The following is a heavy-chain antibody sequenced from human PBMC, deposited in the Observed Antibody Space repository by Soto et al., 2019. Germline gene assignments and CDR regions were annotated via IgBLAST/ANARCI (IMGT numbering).Heavy chain of an antibody. V-gene: IGHV1-2*02. CDR1: GYTFIDYY. CDR2: ISPTRGGT. Sequence: ASVKVSCKASGYTFIDYYMHWVRQAPGQGFEWMGRISPTRGGTNYAQKFQGRVTMTWDTSLNTAYMELSSLRSEDTAVYYCARPPGYISDWYYVDLWGQGTLVTVS. CDR3: ARPPGYISDWYYVDL. J-gene: IGHJ4*02. D-gene: IGHD6-19*01.